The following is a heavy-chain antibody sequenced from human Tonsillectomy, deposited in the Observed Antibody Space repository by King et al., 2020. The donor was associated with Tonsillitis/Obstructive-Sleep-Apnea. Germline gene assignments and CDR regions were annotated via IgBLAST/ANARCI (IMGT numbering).Heavy chain of an antibody. CDR1: GFIFIDYA. CDR2: ISGYGGGT. Sequence: VQLVESGGGLVQPGGSLRLSCAASGFIFIDYAMSWVRQAPGKGLEWVSAISGYGGGTYYADSVKGRFTVSRDNSKHTLNLHMTSLRAEDTALYYCARIGAAMGEYYYYGMDGWGQGTTVTVSS. D-gene: IGHD2-2*01. V-gene: IGHV3-23*04. J-gene: IGHJ6*02. CDR3: ARIGAAMGEYYYYGMDG.